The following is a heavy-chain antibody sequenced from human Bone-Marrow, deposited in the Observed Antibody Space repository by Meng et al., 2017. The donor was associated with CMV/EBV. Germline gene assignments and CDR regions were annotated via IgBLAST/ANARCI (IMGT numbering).Heavy chain of an antibody. CDR1: GFTFGDYA. CDR2: IRSNAYGGTT. CDR3: TREQLVPNRGDY. Sequence: GESLKISCTASGFTFGDYAMSWVRQAPGKGLEWVGFIRSNAYGGTTEYAASVKGRFTISRDDSKSIAYLQMNSLKTEDTAVYYCTREQLVPNRGDYWGQGTLVTVSS. V-gene: IGHV3-49*04. D-gene: IGHD6-6*01. J-gene: IGHJ4*02.